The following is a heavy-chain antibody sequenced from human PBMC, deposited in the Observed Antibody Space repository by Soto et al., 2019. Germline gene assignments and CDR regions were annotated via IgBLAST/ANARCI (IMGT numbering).Heavy chain of an antibody. CDR1: GFTFSSYS. J-gene: IGHJ4*02. V-gene: IGHV3-21*01. D-gene: IGHD4-17*01. Sequence: GESLKISCAASGFTFSSYSMNWVRQAPGKGLEWVSSISSSSSYIYYADSVKGRFTISRDNAKNSLYLQMNSLRAEDTAVYYCARDRTTYFRSDQYYFDYWGQGTLVTVSS. CDR3: ARDRTTYFRSDQYYFDY. CDR2: ISSSSSYI.